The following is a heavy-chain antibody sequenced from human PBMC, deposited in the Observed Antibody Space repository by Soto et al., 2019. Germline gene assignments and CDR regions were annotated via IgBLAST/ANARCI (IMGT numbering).Heavy chain of an antibody. V-gene: IGHV3-11*01. CDR2: ISSSGSTI. Sequence: GGSLRLSCAASGFTFSDYYMSWIRQAPGKGLEWVSYISSSGSTIYYADSVKGRFTISRDNAKNSLYLQMNSLRAEDTAVYYCARDKVAVAGIYYFDYWGQGTLVTVSS. CDR3: ARDKVAVAGIYYFDY. CDR1: GFTFSDYY. D-gene: IGHD6-19*01. J-gene: IGHJ4*02.